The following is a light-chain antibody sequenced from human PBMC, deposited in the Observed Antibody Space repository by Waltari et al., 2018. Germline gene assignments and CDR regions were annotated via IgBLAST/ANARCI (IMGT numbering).Light chain of an antibody. J-gene: IGKJ2*01. CDR2: WAS. V-gene: IGKV4-1*01. CDR1: QSVLYSPNNKYY. CDR3: QQYYTIPHT. Sequence: DIVMTQSPDSLAVSLGERATINCQSSQSVLYSPNNKYYLVWYQQKPGQPPKLLISWASTRESGVPDRFSGSGSGTDFALTISSLQAEDVAVYYCQQYYTIPHTFGQGTKLEIK.